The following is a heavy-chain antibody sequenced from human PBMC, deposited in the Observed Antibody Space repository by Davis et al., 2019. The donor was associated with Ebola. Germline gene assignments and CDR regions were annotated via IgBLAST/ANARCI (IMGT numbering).Heavy chain of an antibody. Sequence: GSLRLSCTVSGGSISSYHWSWIRQPPGKGLEWLGYIHYSGSTNYNPSLKSRVTISVDTSKSQFSLKLSSVTAADTAVYYCARDSRWLVPGTYYYYGMDVWGQGTTVTVSS. J-gene: IGHJ6*02. V-gene: IGHV4-59*01. CDR2: IHYSGST. CDR3: ARDSRWLVPGTYYYYGMDV. D-gene: IGHD6-19*01. CDR1: GGSISSYH.